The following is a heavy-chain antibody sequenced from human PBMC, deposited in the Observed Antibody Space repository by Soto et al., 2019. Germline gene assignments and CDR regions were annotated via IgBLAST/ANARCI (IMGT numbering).Heavy chain of an antibody. CDR2: INHSGST. CDR1: GGSFSGYY. CDR3: ARYDSSGDFDY. V-gene: IGHV4-34*01. J-gene: IGHJ4*02. D-gene: IGHD3-22*01. Sequence: PSETLSLTCAVYGGSFSGYYWSWIRQPPGKGLEWIGEINHSGSTNYNPSLRSRVTISVDRSKNEFSLNLRSVTAADTAMYYCARYDSSGDFDYWGQGTLVTVSS.